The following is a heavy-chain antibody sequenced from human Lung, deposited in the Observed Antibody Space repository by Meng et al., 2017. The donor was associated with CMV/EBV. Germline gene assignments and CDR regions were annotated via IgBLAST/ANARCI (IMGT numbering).Heavy chain of an antibody. V-gene: IGHV3-9*01. J-gene: IGHJ4*02. Sequence: SLKISCAASGFTFDDHTMHWVRQAPGKGLEWVSGISWNSGSIVYADSVKGRFTISRDNAKNSLYLQMNSLRPENTALYYCAKDMKVGWGGWFAYVDYWGQGTLVXVSS. D-gene: IGHD2-15*01. CDR2: ISWNSGSI. CDR1: GFTFDDHT. CDR3: AKDMKVGWGGWFAYVDY.